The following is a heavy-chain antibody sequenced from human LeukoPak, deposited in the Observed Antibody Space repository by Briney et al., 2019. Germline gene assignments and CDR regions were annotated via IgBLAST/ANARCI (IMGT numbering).Heavy chain of an antibody. Sequence: SQTLSLTCSVSGTSISTGSYYWTWIRQPAGKGLEWLGRISNSGNTFYNPSLKSRVTISLDTSENQFSLKLSSVTAADTAVYYCARGNNGFTVLDSWSQGILVTVSS. CDR2: ISNSGNT. CDR1: GTSISTGSYY. D-gene: IGHD1/OR15-1a*01. J-gene: IGHJ4*02. CDR3: ARGNNGFTVLDS. V-gene: IGHV4-61*02.